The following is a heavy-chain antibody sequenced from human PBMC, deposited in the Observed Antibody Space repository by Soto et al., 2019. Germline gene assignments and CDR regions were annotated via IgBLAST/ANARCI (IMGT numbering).Heavy chain of an antibody. D-gene: IGHD4-17*01. Sequence: SETLSLTCALSGDFISRSYWWSWVRQPPGKGLEWIGEIYHTESTVYNPSLKSRVTISVDKSKNQFSLNLDSVTAADTAVYYCARYDFGTFDYWGRGILVTVSS. J-gene: IGHJ4*02. CDR3: ARYDFGTFDY. V-gene: IGHV4-4*02. CDR2: IYHTEST. CDR1: GDFISRSYW.